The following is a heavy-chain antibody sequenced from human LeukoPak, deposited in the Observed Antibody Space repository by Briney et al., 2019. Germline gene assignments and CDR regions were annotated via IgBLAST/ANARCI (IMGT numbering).Heavy chain of an antibody. J-gene: IGHJ4*02. Sequence: PSETLSLTCTVSGGSISSGGYYWTWIRQHPGKGLEYIGYIDYSGSTYFNPSLKSRLTISVDTSKNQFSLKLSSVTAADTAVYYCARVPASGYYHHYFDHWGQGTLVTVSS. CDR3: ARVPASGYYHHYFDH. V-gene: IGHV4-31*03. CDR2: IDYSGST. D-gene: IGHD3-3*01. CDR1: GGSISSGGYY.